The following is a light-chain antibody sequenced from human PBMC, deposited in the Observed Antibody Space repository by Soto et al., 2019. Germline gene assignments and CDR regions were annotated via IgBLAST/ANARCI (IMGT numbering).Light chain of an antibody. CDR2: GAS. CDR1: QSVSNNY. CDR3: QQYAASPRT. J-gene: IGKJ1*01. V-gene: IGKV3-20*01. Sequence: EVVLTQSPGTLSLSPRERATLSSRASQSVSNNYLAWYQHKPGQAPRLLIYGASNRAPGIPDRFSGSGSGPDFTLTISRLEPEDFAVYYCQQYAASPRTFGQGTLVEVK.